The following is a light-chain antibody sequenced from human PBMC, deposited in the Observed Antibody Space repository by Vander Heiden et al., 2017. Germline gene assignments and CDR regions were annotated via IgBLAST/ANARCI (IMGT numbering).Light chain of an antibody. V-gene: IGKV3-15*01. J-gene: IGKJ4*01. Sequence: EIVMTQSPATLSVSPGERATLSCRASQSVASNLAWYQQKPGQAPRLLIYGASTRATGLPGRGSVSGFGTEFTLTISSVQSDDFAVYYCQNYNNWPLTFGGGTKVEIK. CDR3: QNYNNWPLT. CDR2: GAS. CDR1: QSVASN.